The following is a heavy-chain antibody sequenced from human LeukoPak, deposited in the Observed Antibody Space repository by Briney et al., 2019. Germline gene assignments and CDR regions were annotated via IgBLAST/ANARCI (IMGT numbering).Heavy chain of an antibody. V-gene: IGHV3-48*01. Sequence: PGGSLRPSCAASGFTFSSYSFSWVRQAPGKGLEWVSYISTGSAVIYYADSVKGRFTTSRDDAWNSVSLQMNSLRADDTAVYYCARDVGYCSGGSCYRWFASWGQGTLVTVSS. CDR2: ISTGSAVI. J-gene: IGHJ5*01. CDR3: ARDVGYCSGGSCYRWFAS. D-gene: IGHD2-15*01. CDR1: GFTFSSYS.